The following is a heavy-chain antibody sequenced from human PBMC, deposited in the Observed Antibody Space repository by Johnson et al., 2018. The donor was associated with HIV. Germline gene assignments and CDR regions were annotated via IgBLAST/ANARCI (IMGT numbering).Heavy chain of an antibody. J-gene: IGHJ3*02. CDR3: AREMATIRGYAFDI. D-gene: IGHD5-24*01. CDR1: GFTFSSYA. CDR2: ISYDGSNK. V-gene: IGHV3-30*04. Sequence: QMQLVESGGGVVQPGRSLRLSCAASGFTFSSYAMHWVRQAPGKGLEWVAVISYDGSNKYYADSVKGRLTMSRDNSKNTLYLQMNSLRAEDTAVYYCAREMATIRGYAFDIWGQGTMVTVSS.